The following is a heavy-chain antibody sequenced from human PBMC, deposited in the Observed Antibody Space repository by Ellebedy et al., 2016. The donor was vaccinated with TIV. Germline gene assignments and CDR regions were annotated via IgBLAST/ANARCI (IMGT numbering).Heavy chain of an antibody. V-gene: IGHV4-59*12. CDR3: ARVDTSLVSDAFDM. Sequence: MPSETLSLTCTVSGASIRNYYWSWIRQPPGKGLEWIGYIYSSGDANYNPSLKSRVTISVDTSEKQFSLEVTSVTAADTAVYYCARVDTSLVSDAFDMWGQGTMVTVSS. D-gene: IGHD5-18*01. CDR2: IYSSGDA. CDR1: GASIRNYY. J-gene: IGHJ3*02.